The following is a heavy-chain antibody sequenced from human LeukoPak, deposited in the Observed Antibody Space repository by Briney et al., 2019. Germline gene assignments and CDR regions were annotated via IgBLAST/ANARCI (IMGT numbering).Heavy chain of an antibody. D-gene: IGHD3-22*01. Sequence: GGSLRLSCAASGFTSSSYEVNWVRQAPGRGLEWISYISSSGSTIYYADSVKGRFTISRDNAKNSLYLQMNSLRAEDTAVYYCARDGPYDSSGYFDFWGQGTLVTVSS. CDR1: GFTSSSYE. J-gene: IGHJ4*02. V-gene: IGHV3-48*03. CDR3: ARDGPYDSSGYFDF. CDR2: ISSSGSTI.